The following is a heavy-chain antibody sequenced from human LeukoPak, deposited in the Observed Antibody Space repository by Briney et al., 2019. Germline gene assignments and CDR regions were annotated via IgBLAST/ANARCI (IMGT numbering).Heavy chain of an antibody. D-gene: IGHD3-3*01. CDR2: ISGSGDST. Sequence: GGSLRLSCAASGFTFSSYSMNWVRQAPGKGLEWVSTISGSGDSTYYADSVKGRFTSSRDNSKNTLYLQMNSLRAEDTAVYYCAKGAYYADWGQGTLVTVSS. CDR3: AKGAYYAD. J-gene: IGHJ4*02. CDR1: GFTFSSYS. V-gene: IGHV3-23*01.